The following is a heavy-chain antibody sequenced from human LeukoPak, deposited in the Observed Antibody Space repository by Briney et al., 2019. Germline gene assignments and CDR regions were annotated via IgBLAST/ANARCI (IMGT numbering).Heavy chain of an antibody. CDR1: GLTFSNYD. D-gene: IGHD1-26*01. J-gene: IGHJ4*02. CDR3: ARGSGGQHEFDY. CDR2: IGTAGDT. Sequence: GGSLRLSCAASGLTFSNYDMHWVRQTTGKGLEWVSGIGTAGDTYYTGSVKGRFTISRENAKNSLYLQMNSLRAGDTAVYYCARGSGGQHEFDYWGQGILVAVSS. V-gene: IGHV3-13*01.